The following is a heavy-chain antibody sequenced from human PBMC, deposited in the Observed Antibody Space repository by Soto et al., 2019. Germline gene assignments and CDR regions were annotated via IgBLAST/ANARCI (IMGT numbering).Heavy chain of an antibody. CDR1: GYTFTAYY. CDR3: AKALPPGSYYKPLHS. D-gene: IGHD3-10*01. Sequence: ASVKACCKASGYTFTAYYIHWVQQAAGQGLEWMGWINPNSGGTNYAQKFQGWVTMTRDTSISTAYMELSRLRSDDTALYYCAKALPPGSYYKPLHSWGQGTLVTVSS. CDR2: INPNSGGT. J-gene: IGHJ4*02. V-gene: IGHV1-2*04.